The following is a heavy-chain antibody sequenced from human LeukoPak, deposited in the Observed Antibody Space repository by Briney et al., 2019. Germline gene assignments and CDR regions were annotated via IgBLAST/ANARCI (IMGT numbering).Heavy chain of an antibody. CDR3: TRESGSYHGNDY. CDR2: INPNNGAT. CDR1: GYTFTGYH. V-gene: IGHV1-2*06. D-gene: IGHD1-26*01. J-gene: IGHJ4*02. Sequence: ASVKVSCKAPGYTFTGYHMHWVRQAPGQGLEWMGRINPNNGATNYAQKLQGRVTITGDTSISTAYMELSSLRSDDTAVYYCTRESGSYHGNDYWGQGTLATVSS.